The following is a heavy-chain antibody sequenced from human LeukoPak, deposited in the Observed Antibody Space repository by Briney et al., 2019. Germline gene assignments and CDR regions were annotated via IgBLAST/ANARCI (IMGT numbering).Heavy chain of an antibody. D-gene: IGHD1-26*01. CDR2: ISWNSGSI. J-gene: IGHJ5*01. CDR1: GFTFDDYA. CDR3: AKADSRTSSGSYDS. Sequence: GGSLRLSCAASGFTFDDYAMHWVRQAPGKGLEWVSGISWNSGSIGYADSVKGRFTISRDNAKNSLYLQMNSLRAEDMALYYCAKADSRTSSGSYDSWGQGTLVTVSS. V-gene: IGHV3-9*03.